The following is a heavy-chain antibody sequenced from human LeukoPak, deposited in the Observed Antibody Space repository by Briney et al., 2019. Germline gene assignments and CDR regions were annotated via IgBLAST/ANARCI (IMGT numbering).Heavy chain of an antibody. J-gene: IGHJ3*02. D-gene: IGHD2-15*01. CDR3: ASATGDCSGGSCYGDAFDI. Sequence: GRSLRLSCAASGFTFSSYGIHWVRQAPGKGLDWVAAISYDSNKKYSADSVKGRFTISRDNAKNSLYLQMNSLRAEDTAVYYCASATGDCSGGSCYGDAFDIWGQGTMVTVSS. CDR1: GFTFSSYG. CDR2: ISYDSNKK. V-gene: IGHV3-30*03.